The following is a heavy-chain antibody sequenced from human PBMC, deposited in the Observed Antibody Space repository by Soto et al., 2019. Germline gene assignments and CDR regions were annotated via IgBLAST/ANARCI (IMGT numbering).Heavy chain of an antibody. CDR1: GFTFSRHA. D-gene: IGHD3-22*01. CDR2: IKSKNDGGTT. CDR3: TRAWYYYDSSGYSQLDY. Sequence: PGGSLRLSCTASGFTFSRHAMTWARQAPGKGLEWVGRIKSKNDGGTTDYAAPAKGRFTISRDDSKNTLYLQMNSLKTEDTAVYYCTRAWYYYDSSGYSQLDYWGQGTLVTVSS. V-gene: IGHV3-15*01. J-gene: IGHJ4*02.